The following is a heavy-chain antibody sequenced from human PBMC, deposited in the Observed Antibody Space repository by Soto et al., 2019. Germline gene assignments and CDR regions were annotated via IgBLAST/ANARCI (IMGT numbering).Heavy chain of an antibody. V-gene: IGHV1-2*04. D-gene: IGHD3-10*01. CDR1: GYTFTGYY. CDR3: AREAFTGGMDV. J-gene: IGHJ6*02. CDR2: INPNSGGT. Sequence: ASVKVSCKASGYTFTGYYMHWLRQSPGQGLEWMGWINPNSGGTNYAQKFQGWVTMTRDTSISTAYMELSRLRSDDTAVYYCAREAFTGGMDVWGQGTTVTVSS.